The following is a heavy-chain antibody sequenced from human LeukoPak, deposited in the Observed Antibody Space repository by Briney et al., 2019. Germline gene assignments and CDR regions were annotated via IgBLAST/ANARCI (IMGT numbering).Heavy chain of an antibody. CDR2: IYTSGST. V-gene: IGHV4-4*07. Sequence: SETLSLTCIVSGGSISSYYWSWIRQPAGKGLEWIGRIYTSGSTNYNPSLKTRVTISVDTSKNQFSLKLNSVTAADTAVYYCARWGSNMAREKGDHWGQGTLVTVSS. CDR1: GGSISSYY. CDR3: ARWGSNMAREKGDH. J-gene: IGHJ4*02. D-gene: IGHD3-10*01.